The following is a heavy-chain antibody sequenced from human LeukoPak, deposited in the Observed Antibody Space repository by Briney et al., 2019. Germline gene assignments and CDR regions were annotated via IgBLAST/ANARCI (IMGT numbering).Heavy chain of an antibody. D-gene: IGHD3-3*01. CDR3: ARDLDFWSGYKDY. CDR2: MTSSSHS. J-gene: IGHJ4*02. CDR1: GFTFSSYE. Sequence: NPGGSLRLSCAASGFTFSSYEMNWVRQAPGKGLEWVSSMTSSSHSYYADSVKGRFTISRDNAKNSLFLQMNSLRAEDTAVYYCARDLDFWSGYKDYWGQGTLVTVSS. V-gene: IGHV3-21*01.